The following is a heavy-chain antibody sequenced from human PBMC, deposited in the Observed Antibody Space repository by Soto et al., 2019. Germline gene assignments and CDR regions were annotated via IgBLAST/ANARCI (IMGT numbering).Heavy chain of an antibody. CDR1: GYIFIDYW. V-gene: IGHV5-51*01. Sequence: GESLKISCKASGYIFIDYWIGWVRQMPGKGLEWMGIVYPRDSDTRYSPSFQGQVTISADKSISTAYLQWSSLKASDTAMYYCARRGYCSSTSCYYYGMDVWGQGTTVTVSS. J-gene: IGHJ6*02. D-gene: IGHD2-2*01. CDR3: ARRGYCSSTSCYYYGMDV. CDR2: VYPRDSDT.